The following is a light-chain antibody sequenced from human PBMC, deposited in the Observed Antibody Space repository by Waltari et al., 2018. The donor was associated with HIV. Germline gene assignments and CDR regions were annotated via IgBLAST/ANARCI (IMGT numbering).Light chain of an antibody. CDR1: QNINNW. CDR3: QQYKSYPVT. V-gene: IGKV1-5*03. CDR2: RAS. Sequence: DIQLTQSPSSLSASVGDRVTITCRASQNINNWLALYQQKPGETPKFLIYRASTLESGVPSRFSGSGSGTEFSLTISRLQPEDFAIYFCQQYKSYPVTFGRGT. J-gene: IGKJ2*01.